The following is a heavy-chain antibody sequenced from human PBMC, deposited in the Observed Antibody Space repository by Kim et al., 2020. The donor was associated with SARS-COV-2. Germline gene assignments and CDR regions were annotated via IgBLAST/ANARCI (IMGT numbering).Heavy chain of an antibody. D-gene: IGHD2-2*02. CDR1: GFTFSSYG. CDR2: ISYDGSNK. CDR3: AKLHFCSSTSCYTVNDY. V-gene: IGHV3-30*18. J-gene: IGHJ4*02. Sequence: GGSLRLSCAASGFTFSSYGMHWVRQAPGKGLEWVAVISYDGSNKYYADSVKGRFTISRDNSKNTLYLQMNSLRAEDTAVYYCAKLHFCSSTSCYTVNDYWGQGTLVTASS.